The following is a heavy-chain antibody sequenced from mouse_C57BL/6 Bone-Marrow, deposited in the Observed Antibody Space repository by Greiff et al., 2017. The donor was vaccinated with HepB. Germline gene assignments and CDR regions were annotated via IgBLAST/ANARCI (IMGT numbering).Heavy chain of an antibody. CDR3: ARSGGLRRGLYFDY. CDR2: IFPGSGST. D-gene: IGHD2-2*01. J-gene: IGHJ2*01. Sequence: VQLQQSGPELVKPGASVKISCKASGYTFTDYYINWVKQRPGQGLEWIGWIFPGSGSTYYNEKFKGKATLTVDKSSSTAYMLLSSLTSEDSAVYFCARSGGLRRGLYFDYWGQGTTLTVSS. CDR1: GYTFTDYY. V-gene: IGHV1-75*01.